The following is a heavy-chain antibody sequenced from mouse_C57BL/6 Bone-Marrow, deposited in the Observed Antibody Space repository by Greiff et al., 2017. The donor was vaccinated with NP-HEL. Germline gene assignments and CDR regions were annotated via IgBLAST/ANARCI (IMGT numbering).Heavy chain of an antibody. J-gene: IGHJ2*01. V-gene: IGHV1-39*01. CDR2: INPNYGTT. D-gene: IGHD1-1*01. Sequence: VQLQQSGPELVKPGASVKISCKASGYSFTDYNMNWVKQSTGKSLEWIGVINPNYGTTSYNQKFKGKATLTVDQSSSTAYMQLNSLTSEDSAVYYGAGSPEINTVPDFDYWGQGTTLTVSS. CDR3: AGSPEINTVPDFDY. CDR1: GYSFTDYN.